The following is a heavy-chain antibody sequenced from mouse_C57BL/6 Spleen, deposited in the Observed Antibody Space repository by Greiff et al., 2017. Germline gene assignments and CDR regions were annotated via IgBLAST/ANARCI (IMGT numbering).Heavy chain of an antibody. CDR1: GYTFTSYW. CDR3: AGGSTVVATRGSFDY. J-gene: IGHJ2*01. Sequence: QVQLQQPGAELVKPGASVKLSCKASGYTFTSYWMHWVKQRPERGLEWIGRIDPNSGGTKYNEKFKSKATLTVDKSSSTAYMQLSSLTSEDSAVYYCAGGSTVVATRGSFDYWGQGTTLTVSS. V-gene: IGHV1-62-3*01. CDR2: IDPNSGGT. D-gene: IGHD1-1*01.